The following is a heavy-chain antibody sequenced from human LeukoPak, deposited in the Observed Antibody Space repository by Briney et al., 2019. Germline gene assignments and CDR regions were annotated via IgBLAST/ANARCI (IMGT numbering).Heavy chain of an antibody. J-gene: IGHJ4*02. D-gene: IGHD2-15*01. V-gene: IGHV4-59*01. CDR1: GGSISSYY. CDR2: IYYSGST. Sequence: PSETLSLTCTVSGGSISSYYWSWIRQPPGKGLEWIGYIYYSGSTNYTPSLKSRITISVDTSRNQFSLKLNSVTAADTAVYYCARIHRYCSGGACYVLDNWGQGTLVAVSS. CDR3: ARIHRYCSGGACYVLDN.